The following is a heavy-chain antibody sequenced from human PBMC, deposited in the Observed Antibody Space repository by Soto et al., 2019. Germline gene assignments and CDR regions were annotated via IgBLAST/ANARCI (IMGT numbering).Heavy chain of an antibody. D-gene: IGHD3-22*01. Sequence: EVQLLESGGGLVQPGGSLRLSCAASGFTFSSYAMSWVRQAPGKGLEWVSAISGSGGSTYYADSAKGRFTISRDKSKNTLYLQMNSLTAEDTAVYYCAKPVGWDYYDGSGYPSWFDPWGQGTLVTVSS. CDR2: ISGSGGST. V-gene: IGHV3-23*01. CDR3: AKPVGWDYYDGSGYPSWFDP. CDR1: GFTFSSYA. J-gene: IGHJ5*02.